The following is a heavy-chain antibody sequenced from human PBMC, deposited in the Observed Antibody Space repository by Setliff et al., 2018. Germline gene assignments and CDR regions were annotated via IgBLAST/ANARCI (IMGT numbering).Heavy chain of an antibody. Sequence: SVKVSCKASGYTFTSHYMHWVRQAPGLGLEWMGTINPSSGRTSYAQKLQGRVTMTRDTSTSTVYMDMSSLRSEDTAVYYCARDVFPYHYEGAFDIWGQGTMVTVSS. CDR3: ARDVFPYHYEGAFDI. CDR2: INPSSGRT. J-gene: IGHJ3*02. CDR1: GYTFTSHY. D-gene: IGHD3-22*01. V-gene: IGHV1-46*01.